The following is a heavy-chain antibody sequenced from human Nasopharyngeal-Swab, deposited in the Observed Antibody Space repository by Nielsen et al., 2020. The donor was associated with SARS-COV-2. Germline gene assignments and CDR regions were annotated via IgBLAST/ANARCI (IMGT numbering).Heavy chain of an antibody. V-gene: IGHV5-51*01. CDR3: ARQLMITFGGVIVTGAFDI. J-gene: IGHJ3*02. CDR1: GYSFTSYW. CDR2: IYPGDSDT. D-gene: IGHD3-16*02. Sequence: GASLQISCKGSGYSFTSYWIGWVRQMPGKGLEWMGIIYPGDSDTRYSPSFQGQVTISADKSISTAYLQWSSLKASDTAMYYCARQLMITFGGVIVTGAFDIWGQGTMVTVSS.